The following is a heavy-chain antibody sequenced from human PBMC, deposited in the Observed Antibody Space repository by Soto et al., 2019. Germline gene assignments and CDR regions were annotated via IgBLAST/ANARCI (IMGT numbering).Heavy chain of an antibody. D-gene: IGHD3-22*01. CDR1: GGSISSGGYY. CDR2: IYYSGST. V-gene: IGHV4-31*03. J-gene: IGHJ3*02. Sequence: QVQLQESGPGLVKPSQTLSLTCTVSGGSISSGGYYWSWIRQHPGKGLEWIGYIYYSGSTYYNPSLKRRVTISVDTSKNQFSLKLSSVTAADTAVYYCARACYYDSSGYYYEWADAFDIWGQGTMVTVSS. CDR3: ARACYYDSSGYYYEWADAFDI.